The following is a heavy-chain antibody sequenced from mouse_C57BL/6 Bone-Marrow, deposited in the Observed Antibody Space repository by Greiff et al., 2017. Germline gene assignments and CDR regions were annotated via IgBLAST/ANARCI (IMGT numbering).Heavy chain of an antibody. D-gene: IGHD1-1*01. CDR3: ARDYYCSRYVENWYFDI. V-gene: IGHV5-17*01. CDR2: ISSGSSTI. J-gene: IGHJ1*03. Sequence: EVQLVESGGGLVKPGGSLKLSCAASGFTFSDYGMHWVRQAPEKGLEWVAYISSGSSTIYYADTVKGRFTISRDNAKNPLFLQITSLGSEDTAMYDCARDYYCSRYVENWYFDIGGTGTGVTVAS. CDR1: GFTFSDYG.